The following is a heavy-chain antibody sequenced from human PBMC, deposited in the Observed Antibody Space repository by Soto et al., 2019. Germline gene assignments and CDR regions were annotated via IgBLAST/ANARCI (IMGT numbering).Heavy chain of an antibody. CDR2: INPNSGGT. CDR1: GYTFTGYY. V-gene: IGHV1-2*04. D-gene: IGHD2-15*01. J-gene: IGHJ3*02. Sequence: ASVKVSCKASGYTFTGYYMYWVRQAPGQGLEWMGWINPNSGGTNYAQKFQGWVTMTRDTSISTAYMELSRLRSDDTAVYYCARGPEYCSGGSCPQRDAFDIWGQGTMVTVSS. CDR3: ARGPEYCSGGSCPQRDAFDI.